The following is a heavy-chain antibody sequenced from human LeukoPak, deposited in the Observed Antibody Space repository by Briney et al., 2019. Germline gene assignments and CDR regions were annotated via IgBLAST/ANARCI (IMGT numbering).Heavy chain of an antibody. V-gene: IGHV3-30*02. CDR1: GFTFSSYG. D-gene: IGHD6-19*01. CDR2: IRYDGSNK. CDR3: ARGEQWLVSAFDY. Sequence: GGSLRLSCAASGFTFSSYGMHWVRQAPGKGLEWVAFIRYDGSNKYYADSVKGRLTISRDNSKNTLYLQMNSLRAEDTAVYYCARGEQWLVSAFDYWGQGTLVTVSS. J-gene: IGHJ4*02.